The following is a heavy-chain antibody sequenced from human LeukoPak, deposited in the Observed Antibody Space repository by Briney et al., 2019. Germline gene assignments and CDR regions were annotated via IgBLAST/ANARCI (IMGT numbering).Heavy chain of an antibody. D-gene: IGHD4-17*01. Sequence: ASVKVSCKASGYTFTSYDINWVRQAPGQGLEWMGWINTNTGNPTYAQGFTGRFVFSLDTSVSTAYLQISSLKAEGTAVYYCARGVTKDYYYYMDVWGKGTTVTVSS. CDR1: GYTFTSYD. CDR3: ARGVTKDYYYYMDV. V-gene: IGHV7-4-1*02. J-gene: IGHJ6*03. CDR2: INTNTGNP.